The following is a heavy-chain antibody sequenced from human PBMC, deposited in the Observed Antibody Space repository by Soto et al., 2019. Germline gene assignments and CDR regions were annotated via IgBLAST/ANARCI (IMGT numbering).Heavy chain of an antibody. Sequence: GGSLRLSCAASGFTFIDYAMSWVRQAPGKGLEYVSAISSNGGSTYYADSVKGRFTISRDNSKNTLYLQMSSLRAEDTAVYYCVHQRLYSYPHWGQGTLVTVSS. CDR3: VHQRLYSYPH. CDR1: GFTFIDYA. J-gene: IGHJ4*02. V-gene: IGHV3-64D*08. CDR2: ISSNGGST. D-gene: IGHD5-18*01.